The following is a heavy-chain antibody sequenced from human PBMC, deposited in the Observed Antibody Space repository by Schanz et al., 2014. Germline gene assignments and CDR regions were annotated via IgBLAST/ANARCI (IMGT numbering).Heavy chain of an antibody. CDR3: ARLDSSSWYPRY. Sequence: VQLLESGGGLVQPGESLRLSCAASGFTFTTYAMTWVRQAPGKGLEWVAVISYDGNNEDYADSVKGRFSISRDNSQNTLYLQMDSLRPEDTAVYFCARLDSSSWYPRYWGQGTLVTVSS. D-gene: IGHD6-13*01. V-gene: IGHV3-30*03. CDR2: ISYDGNNE. J-gene: IGHJ4*02. CDR1: GFTFTTYA.